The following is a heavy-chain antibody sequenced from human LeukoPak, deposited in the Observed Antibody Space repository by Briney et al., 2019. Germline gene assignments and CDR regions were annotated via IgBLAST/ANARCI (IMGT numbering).Heavy chain of an antibody. J-gene: IGHJ6*02. CDR2: IYSSGST. CDR3: ASQSAYYYGSDGMDV. Sequence: GGSLRLSCAASGFTVSSNYMSWVRQAPGKGLEWVSVIYSSGSTYYADSVKGRFTISRDNSKNTLYLQMNSLRAEDTAVYYCASQSAYYYGSDGMDVWGQGTTVTVSS. V-gene: IGHV3-66*04. CDR1: GFTVSSNY. D-gene: IGHD3-10*01.